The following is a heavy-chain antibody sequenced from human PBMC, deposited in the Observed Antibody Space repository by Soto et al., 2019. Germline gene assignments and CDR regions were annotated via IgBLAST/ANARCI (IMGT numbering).Heavy chain of an antibody. CDR1: GFTFSDYY. V-gene: IGHV3-11*05. J-gene: IGHJ4*02. CDR3: ARGRGAAADYFDF. CDR2: ISSSTSHT. Sequence: GGSLRLPCAVSGFTFSDYYMTWIRQAPGKGLEWVSYISSSTSHTNYADSVKGRFTISRDNAKNSLFLQMNSLRAEDTAVYYCARGRGAAADYFDFWGQGTLVTVSS. D-gene: IGHD6-13*01.